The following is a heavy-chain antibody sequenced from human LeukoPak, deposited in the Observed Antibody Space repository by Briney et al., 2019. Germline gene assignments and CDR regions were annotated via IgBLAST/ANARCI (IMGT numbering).Heavy chain of an antibody. CDR3: ARYQSLEMATGWRYFDY. J-gene: IGHJ4*02. D-gene: IGHD5-24*01. V-gene: IGHV1-46*01. Sequence: ASVKVSCKASGNTFTSYYMHWVRQAPGQGLEWMGIINPSGGSTSYAQKFQGRVTMTRDTSTSTVYMELSSLRSEDTAVYYCARYQSLEMATGWRYFDYWGQGTLVTVPS. CDR2: INPSGGST. CDR1: GNTFTSYY.